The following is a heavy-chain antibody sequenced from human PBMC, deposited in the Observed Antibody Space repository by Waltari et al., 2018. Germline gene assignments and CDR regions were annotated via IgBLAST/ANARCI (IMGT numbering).Heavy chain of an antibody. CDR1: GGSISSSSFY. V-gene: IGHV4-39*01. CDR3: AGDPGGVISYYYYYYMDV. Sequence: QLQLQESGPGLVKPSETLSLTCTVSGGSISSSSFYWGWIRQPPGKGLEGIGSIYYSGSTFYNPSLKSRVTISVDTSKNQFSLKLSSVTAADTAVYYCAGDPGGVISYYYYYYMDVWGKGTTVTVSS. J-gene: IGHJ6*03. CDR2: IYYSGST. D-gene: IGHD3-10*01.